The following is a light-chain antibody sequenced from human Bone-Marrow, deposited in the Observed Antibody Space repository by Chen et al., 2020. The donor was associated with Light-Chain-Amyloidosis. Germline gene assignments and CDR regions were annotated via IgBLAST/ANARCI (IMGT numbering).Light chain of an antibody. CDR3: QVWDRSSDRPV. CDR1: NIGSTS. Sequence: SYVLTQPSSVSVAPGQTATIACGGNNIGSTSVYWYQQTPGQAPLLVVYDDRDRPSGIPERLSGSNCGNTATLTISRVEAGDEADYYCQVWDRSSDRPVFGGGTKLTVL. J-gene: IGLJ3*02. V-gene: IGLV3-21*02. CDR2: DDR.